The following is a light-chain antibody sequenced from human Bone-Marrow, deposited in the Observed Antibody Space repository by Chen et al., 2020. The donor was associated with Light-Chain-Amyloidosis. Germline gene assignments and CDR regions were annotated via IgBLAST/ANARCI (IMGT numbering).Light chain of an antibody. CDR2: DDS. CDR1: NIGSTS. J-gene: IGLJ3*02. CDR3: QVWDRSSDRPV. Sequence: SYVLTQPSSVSVAPGQTATIACGGNNIGSTSVHWYKQTPGQAPLLVVYDDSDRPSGIPERLSGSNAGTTATLTISRVEAGDEADYYCQVWDRSSDRPVFGGGTKLTVL. V-gene: IGLV3-21*02.